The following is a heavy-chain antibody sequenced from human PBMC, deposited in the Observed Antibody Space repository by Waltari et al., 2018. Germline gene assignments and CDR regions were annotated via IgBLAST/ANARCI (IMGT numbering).Heavy chain of an antibody. J-gene: IGHJ4*02. CDR1: GFRVSYNY. CDR2: IHAGGNT. Sequence: EAQLVESGGGLIQPGGSLRLSCEASGFRVSYNYMSWVRQAPGKGLEWVPVIHAGGNTFYGDSVKGRFTISRDISKNTVYLQINSLTVEDSAIYYCARAGLGSPSQWLQLFDSWGQGTLVTVSS. D-gene: IGHD6-19*01. V-gene: IGHV3-53*01. CDR3: ARAGLGSPSQWLQLFDS.